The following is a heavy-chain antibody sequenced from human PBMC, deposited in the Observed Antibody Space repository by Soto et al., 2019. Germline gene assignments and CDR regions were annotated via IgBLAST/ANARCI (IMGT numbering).Heavy chain of an antibody. V-gene: IGHV4-30-2*01. CDR1: GGSISSGGYS. Sequence: SETLSLTCTVSGGSISSGGYSWSWIRQPPGKGLEWIGYFYHDGTTYYNPSLRSRVTISVDKSKNQFSLRLISVTAADTAVYYCAGSRYCSSTTCYFFDYWGQGALVTVSS. CDR3: AGSRYCSSTTCYFFDY. D-gene: IGHD2-2*01. J-gene: IGHJ4*02. CDR2: FYHDGTT.